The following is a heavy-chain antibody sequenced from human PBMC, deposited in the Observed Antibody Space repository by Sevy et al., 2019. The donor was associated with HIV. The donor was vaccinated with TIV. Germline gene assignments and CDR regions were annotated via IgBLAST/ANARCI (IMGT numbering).Heavy chain of an antibody. Sequence: GGSLRLSCAASGFTFSSYAMSWVRQAPGKGLEWVSAISGSGGSTYYADSVKGRFTISRANSKNTLYLQMNSLRAEDTAVYYCAKGAYSSSWYGYFQHWGQGTLVTVSS. J-gene: IGHJ1*01. CDR2: ISGSGGST. V-gene: IGHV3-23*01. CDR1: GFTFSSYA. CDR3: AKGAYSSSWYGYFQH. D-gene: IGHD6-13*01.